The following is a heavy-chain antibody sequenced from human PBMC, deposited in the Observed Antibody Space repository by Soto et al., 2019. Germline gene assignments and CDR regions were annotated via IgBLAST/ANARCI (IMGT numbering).Heavy chain of an antibody. CDR2: ISAYNDNT. J-gene: IGHJ4*02. V-gene: IGHV1-18*04. CDR3: VRDQKYSNYCTNDCGHSLDY. CDR1: GYSFTSYG. Sequence: QVQLVQSGAEVKKPGASVKVSCRASGYSFTSYGISWVRQAPGQGLEWMGWISAYNDNTDFAQNIQGRVTMTTDTSTSTAYMELRSLRSDDTAVYYCVRDQKYSNYCTNDCGHSLDYWGQGTLVTVSS. D-gene: IGHD2-8*01.